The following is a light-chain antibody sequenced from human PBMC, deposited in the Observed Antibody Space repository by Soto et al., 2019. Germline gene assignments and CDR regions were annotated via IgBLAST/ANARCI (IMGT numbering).Light chain of an antibody. CDR3: CSYAGTYTWI. CDR2: DVT. J-gene: IGLJ2*01. V-gene: IGLV2-11*01. Sequence: QSVLTQPASVSGSPGQSITISCTGTSSDVGGYNYVSWYQQHPGKVPELIIYDVTKRPSGVPDRFSGSKSGNTASLTISGLQVEDEADYYCCSYAGTYTWIFGGGTKLTVL. CDR1: SSDVGGYNY.